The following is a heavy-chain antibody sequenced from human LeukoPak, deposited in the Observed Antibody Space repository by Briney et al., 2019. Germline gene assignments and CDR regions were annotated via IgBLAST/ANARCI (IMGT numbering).Heavy chain of an antibody. CDR2: IYHSGST. CDR1: GGSISSSNW. Sequence: SETLSLTCAVSGGSISSSNWWSWVRQPPGKGLEWIGEIYHSGSTNYNPSLKSRVTISVDESKNQFSLKLSSVTAADTAVYYCAREPLWFGELLPDYWGQGTLVTVSS. J-gene: IGHJ4*02. V-gene: IGHV4-4*02. CDR3: AREPLWFGELLPDY. D-gene: IGHD3-10*01.